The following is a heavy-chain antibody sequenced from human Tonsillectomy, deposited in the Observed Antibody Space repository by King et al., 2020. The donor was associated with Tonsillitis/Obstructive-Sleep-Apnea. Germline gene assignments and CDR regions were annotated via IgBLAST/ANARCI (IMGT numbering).Heavy chain of an antibody. J-gene: IGHJ3*02. D-gene: IGHD3-10*02. Sequence: LQLQESGPGLVKPSGTLSLTCAVSGVSISSSNWWSWVRHPPGRGVEWIGKIYHSGGSNFNPSLKSRVTIPVDKSKNQFSLKRCSVTSADTAVYYCASLFWEGDTNIWGQGTMVTVSS. CDR3: ASLFWEGDTNI. CDR1: GVSISSSNW. CDR2: IYHSGGS. V-gene: IGHV4-4*02.